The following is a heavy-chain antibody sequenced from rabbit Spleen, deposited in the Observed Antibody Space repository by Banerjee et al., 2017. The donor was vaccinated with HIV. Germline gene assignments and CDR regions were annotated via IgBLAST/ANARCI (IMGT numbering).Heavy chain of an antibody. CDR2: AYAGSSSNE. J-gene: IGHJ6*01. Sequence: QSLEESGGGLVQPEGSLTLTCTTSGFSFSSNDYMCWVRQAPGKGLEWVACAYAGSSSNEDTANWANGPIPLFKTSKTSVTVEMNRLTVADTATYFYSRDSATTFSGCGLDLWGPGTLVTVS. V-gene: IGHV1S40*01. CDR1: GFSFSSNDY. D-gene: IGHD6-1*01. CDR3: SRDSATTFSGCGLDL.